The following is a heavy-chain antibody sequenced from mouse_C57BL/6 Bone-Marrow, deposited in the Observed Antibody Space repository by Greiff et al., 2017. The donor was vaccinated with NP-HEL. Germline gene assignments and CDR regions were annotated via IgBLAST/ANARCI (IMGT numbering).Heavy chain of an antibody. Sequence: QVQLKQSGAELVKPGASVKISCKASGYAFSSYWMNWVKQRPGKGLEWIGQIYPGDGDTNYNGKFKGKATLTADKSSSTAYMQLSSLTSEDSAVYFCARNLPYYYGSSFYWYFDVWGTGTTVTVSS. CDR2: IYPGDGDT. J-gene: IGHJ1*03. CDR3: ARNLPYYYGSSFYWYFDV. D-gene: IGHD1-1*01. V-gene: IGHV1-80*01. CDR1: GYAFSSYW.